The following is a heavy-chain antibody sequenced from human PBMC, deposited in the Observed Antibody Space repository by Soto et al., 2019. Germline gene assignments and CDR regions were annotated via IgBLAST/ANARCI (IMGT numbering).Heavy chain of an antibody. CDR3: AREEYYYGSGAFFDY. D-gene: IGHD3-10*01. V-gene: IGHV1-69*08. Sequence: QVQLVQSGAEVKKPGSSVKVSCKASGGTLSSYTISWVRQAPGQGLEWMGRIIPILGIANYAQKFQGRVTITADKSTSTAYMELSILRSEDTAVYYCAREEYYYGSGAFFDYWGQGTLVTVSS. J-gene: IGHJ4*02. CDR2: IIPILGIA. CDR1: GGTLSSYT.